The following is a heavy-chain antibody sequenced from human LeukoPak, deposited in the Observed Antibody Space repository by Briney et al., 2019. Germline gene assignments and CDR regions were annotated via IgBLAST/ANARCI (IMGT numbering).Heavy chain of an antibody. CDR1: GGSISSMSYY. CDR3: ARRVGTGNFDN. Sequence: SETLSLTCTVSGGSISSMSYYWAWIRQSPDKGLDWIASIYYSGGTYYNPSLKSRVTISVDTSKNRFSLNVSSVTAADMGVYYCARRVGTGNFDNWGQGTLVTVSA. V-gene: IGHV4-39*01. CDR2: IYYSGGT. D-gene: IGHD7-27*01. J-gene: IGHJ4*02.